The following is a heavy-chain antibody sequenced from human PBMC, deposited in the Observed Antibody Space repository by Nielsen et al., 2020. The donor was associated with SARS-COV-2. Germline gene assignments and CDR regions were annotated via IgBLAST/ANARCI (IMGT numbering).Heavy chain of an antibody. D-gene: IGHD6-13*01. CDR2: ISYDGSNK. CDR3: AKSVFVGSSPGDY. J-gene: IGHJ4*02. V-gene: IGHV3-30*18. Sequence: GESLKISCAASGFTFSSYGMHWVRQAPGKGLEWVAAISYDGSNKYYADSVKGRFTISRDNSKNTLYLQMNGLRAEDTAVYYCAKSVFVGSSPGDYWGQGTLVTVSS. CDR1: GFTFSSYG.